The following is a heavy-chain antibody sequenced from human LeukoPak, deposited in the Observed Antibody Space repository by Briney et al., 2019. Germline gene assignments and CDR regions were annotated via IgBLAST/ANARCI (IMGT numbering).Heavy chain of an antibody. CDR3: AREWTSGDGSGYPYYFDY. CDR1: GGSMSSFY. J-gene: IGHJ4*02. Sequence: SETLPLTCTVSGGSMSSFYWDWIRQPAGKGLQWIGRIYTSGVTNYNPSLKSRVIMSVDTSKNQFSLKLSSVTAADTAVYYCAREWTSGDGSGYPYYFDYWGPGTLVTVSS. V-gene: IGHV4-4*07. CDR2: IYTSGVT. D-gene: IGHD3-22*01.